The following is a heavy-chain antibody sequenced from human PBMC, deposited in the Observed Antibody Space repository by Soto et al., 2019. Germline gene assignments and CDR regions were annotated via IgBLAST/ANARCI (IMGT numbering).Heavy chain of an antibody. J-gene: IGHJ4*02. CDR3: ARRGGYDSGGSYYFDY. CDR1: GGTFSSYT. Sequence: QVQLVQSGAEVKKPGSSVKVSCKASGGTFSSYTISWVRQAPGQGLEWMGRIIPILGIANYAQKFQGRVTITADKSTSTAYMELSSLRSEDTAVYYCARRGGYDSGGSYYFDYWGQGTLVTVSS. V-gene: IGHV1-69*02. D-gene: IGHD3-22*01. CDR2: IIPILGIA.